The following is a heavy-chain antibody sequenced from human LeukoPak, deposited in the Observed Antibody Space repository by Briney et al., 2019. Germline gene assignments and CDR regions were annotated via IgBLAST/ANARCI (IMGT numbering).Heavy chain of an antibody. CDR2: VYYSGIT. CDR3: AGHAIYSGGYSYWFDP. D-gene: IGHD1-26*01. V-gene: IGHV4-59*08. J-gene: IGHJ5*02. CDR1: GGSITSYY. Sequence: SETLSLTCTVSGGSITSYYWSWIRQPPGKGLEWIAFVYYSGITNYNPSLKSRASISVDTSKNLCSLRLSSVTAADTAVYYCAGHAIYSGGYSYWFDPWGLGTLVTVSS.